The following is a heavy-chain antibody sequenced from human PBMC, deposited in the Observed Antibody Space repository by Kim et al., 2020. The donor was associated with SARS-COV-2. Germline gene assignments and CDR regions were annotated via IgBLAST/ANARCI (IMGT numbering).Heavy chain of an antibody. V-gene: IGHV3-74*01. CDR3: ARRHFSSGWYYFDY. D-gene: IGHD6-19*01. J-gene: IGHJ4*02. Sequence: ADSVKGRLTISRDNAKNTLYLQMNSLRAEDTAVYYCARRHFSSGWYYFDYWGQGTLVTVSS.